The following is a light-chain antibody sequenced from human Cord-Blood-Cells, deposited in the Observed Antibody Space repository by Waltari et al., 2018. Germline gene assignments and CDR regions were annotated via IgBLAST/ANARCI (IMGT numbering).Light chain of an antibody. CDR2: DAS. Sequence: EIVLTQSPATLSLSPGERATLSCRASQSVSSYFAWYQQKPGQAPRLLIYDASNRATVIPARFSGSGSGTDFTLNISSLEPEDFAVYYCQQRSNWPLTFGGGTKVEIK. V-gene: IGKV3-11*01. CDR3: QQRSNWPLT. CDR1: QSVSSY. J-gene: IGKJ4*01.